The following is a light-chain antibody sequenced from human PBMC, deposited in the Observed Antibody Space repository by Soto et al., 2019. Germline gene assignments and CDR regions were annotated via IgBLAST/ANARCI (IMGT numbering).Light chain of an antibody. J-gene: IGKJ5*01. V-gene: IGKV1-27*01. CDR2: SES. CDR1: QDISVY. CDR3: QKFNTAPLT. Sequence: DIPMTQSPSSLSASVGDRVTITCRASQDISVYLAWYQQKPGKVPKLLIYSESTLQSGVPSRFSGSGSETDFTLTISSLQPEDVATYYCQKFNTAPLTFGQGTRLEMK.